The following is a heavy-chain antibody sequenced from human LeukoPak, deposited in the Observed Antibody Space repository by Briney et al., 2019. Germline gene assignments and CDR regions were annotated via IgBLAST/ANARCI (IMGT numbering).Heavy chain of an antibody. J-gene: IGHJ2*01. CDR1: GGSFSGYY. CDR2: INHSGST. CDR3: ARHSLSHQHIVAVTAVHWYFDL. Sequence: SETLSLTCAVYGGSFSGYYWSWIRQPPGKGLEWIGEINHSGSTNYNPSLKSRVTISVDTSKNQFSLKLNSVTAADTAVYYCARHSLSHQHIVAVTAVHWYFDLWGRGTLVTVSS. D-gene: IGHD2-21*02. V-gene: IGHV4-34*01.